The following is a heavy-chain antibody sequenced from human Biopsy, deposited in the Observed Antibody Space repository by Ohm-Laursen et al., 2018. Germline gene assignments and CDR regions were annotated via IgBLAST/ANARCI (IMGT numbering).Heavy chain of an antibody. Sequence: GSLRLSCTASGFTFNTYEMIWVRQAPGKGLEWVSYTSSSGNTIDYADSVKGRFTISRDNAKNSLYLQMNSLRAEDTGIYYCARDLKWGQGTLVTVSS. V-gene: IGHV3-48*03. CDR1: GFTFNTYE. CDR2: TSSSGNTI. CDR3: ARDLK. J-gene: IGHJ4*02.